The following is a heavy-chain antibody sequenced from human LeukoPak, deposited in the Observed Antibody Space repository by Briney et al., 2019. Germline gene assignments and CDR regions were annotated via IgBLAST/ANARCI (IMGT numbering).Heavy chain of an antibody. D-gene: IGHD2-15*01. V-gene: IGHV3-30*02. CDR1: RFVFPSSG. Sequence: PGGSLRLSCAASRFVFPSSGMHWVRQTPGKGLEWVAYLRYDGTDTYYADSVRGRFTISRDNSKNMVYLQMSSLMVEDTAVYYCARYCNGDTCDGALDLWGQGRLVTVSS. CDR3: ARYCNGDTCDGALDL. J-gene: IGHJ3*01. CDR2: LRYDGTDT.